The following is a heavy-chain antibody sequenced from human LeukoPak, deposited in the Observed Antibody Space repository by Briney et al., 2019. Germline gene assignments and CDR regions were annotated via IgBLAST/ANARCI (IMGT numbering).Heavy chain of an antibody. Sequence: PSETLSLTCTVSGGSISSSSYYWGWIRQPPGKGLEWIGSIYYSGSTYYNPSLKSRVTISVDTSKNQFSLKLSSVTAADTAVYYCAAVIATFDYWGPGNPGHRLL. CDR1: GGSISSSSYY. J-gene: IGHJ4*02. CDR2: IYYSGST. CDR3: AAVIATFDY. D-gene: IGHD2-21*01. V-gene: IGHV4-39*07.